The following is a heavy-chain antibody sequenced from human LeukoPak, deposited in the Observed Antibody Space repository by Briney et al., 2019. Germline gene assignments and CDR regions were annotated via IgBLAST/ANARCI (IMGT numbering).Heavy chain of an antibody. V-gene: IGHV1-18*01. CDR1: GYTFTSYG. CDR3: ARGAGWGYDILTGYDNDFDY. J-gene: IGHJ4*02. D-gene: IGHD3-9*01. CDR2: ISAYNGNT. Sequence: GASVKVSCKASGYTFTSYGISWVRQAPGQGLEWMGWISAYNGNTNYAQKFQGRVTITRDTSASTAYMELSSLRSEDTAVYYCARGAGWGYDILTGYDNDFDYWGQGTLVTVSS.